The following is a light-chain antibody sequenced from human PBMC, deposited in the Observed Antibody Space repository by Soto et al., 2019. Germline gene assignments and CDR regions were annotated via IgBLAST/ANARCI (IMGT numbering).Light chain of an antibody. J-gene: IGKJ2*01. Sequence: EIVMTQSPATLSVSAGERATLTCRASQSITSDLAWYQQKPGQPPILLVYGATTRATGVPARFTGTESGSEFTLTISGLQSEDFAVYYCQQGNNWPLTFGEGTRLEI. V-gene: IGKV3-15*01. CDR3: QQGNNWPLT. CDR2: GAT. CDR1: QSITSD.